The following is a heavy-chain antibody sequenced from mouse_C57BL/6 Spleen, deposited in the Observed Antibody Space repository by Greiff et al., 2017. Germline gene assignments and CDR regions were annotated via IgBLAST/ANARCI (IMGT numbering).Heavy chain of an antibody. CDR1: GYTFTDYY. V-gene: IGHV1-26*01. Sequence: VQLQQSGPELVKPGASVKISCKASGYTFTDYYMNWVKQSHGKSLEWIGDINPNNGGTSYNQKFKGKATLTVDKSSSTAYMELRSLTSEDSAVYYCARSPLNYYAMDYWGQGTSVTVSS. J-gene: IGHJ4*01. CDR2: INPNNGGT. CDR3: ARSPLNYYAMDY.